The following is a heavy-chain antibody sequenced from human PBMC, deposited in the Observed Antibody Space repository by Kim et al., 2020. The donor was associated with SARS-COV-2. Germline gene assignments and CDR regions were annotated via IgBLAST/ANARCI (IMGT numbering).Heavy chain of an antibody. V-gene: IGHV3-74*01. D-gene: IGHD3-10*01. CDR2: INEDGSRT. J-gene: IGHJ4*02. CDR3: SRDTFGSLAY. Sequence: GGSLRLSCVGSGFSVSNNWMHWVRQAPGKGLEWVSRINEDGSRTDDADSVKGRFSISKDNAKNTLYLQMNSLRAEDSAVYYCSRDTFGSLAYWGQGILVT. CDR1: GFSVSNNW.